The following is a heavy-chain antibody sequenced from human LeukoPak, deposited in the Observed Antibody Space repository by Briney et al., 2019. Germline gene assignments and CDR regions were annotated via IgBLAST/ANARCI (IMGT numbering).Heavy chain of an antibody. Sequence: SVKVSCKASGFTFTSRSAVQWVRQARGQRLEWIGWIVVGSDNTNYAQKFQESVTITRDMSTSTAYMELSSLRSEDTAVYYCAAPYSSTWFDYWGQGTLVTVSS. V-gene: IGHV1-58*01. J-gene: IGHJ4*02. D-gene: IGHD6-13*01. CDR2: IVVGSDNT. CDR3: AAPYSSTWFDY. CDR1: GFTFTSRSA.